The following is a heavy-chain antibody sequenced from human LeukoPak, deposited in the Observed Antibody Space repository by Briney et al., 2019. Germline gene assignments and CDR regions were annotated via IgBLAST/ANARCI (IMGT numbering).Heavy chain of an antibody. CDR2: IYHSGST. J-gene: IGHJ6*03. D-gene: IGHD3-10*01. CDR1: GGSISSSNW. CDR3: ARYGSGSYIYYYYYMDV. V-gene: IGHV4-4*02. Sequence: SETLSLTCAVSGGSISSSNWWSWVRQPPGKGLEWIGEIYHSGSTNYNPSLKSRVTISVDTSKNQFSLKLSSVTAADTAVYYCARYGSGSYIYYYYYMDVWGKGTTVTVSS.